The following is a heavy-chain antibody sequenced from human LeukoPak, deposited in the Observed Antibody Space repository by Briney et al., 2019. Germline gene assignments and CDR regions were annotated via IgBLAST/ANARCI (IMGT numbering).Heavy chain of an antibody. CDR1: GYTFTVYY. D-gene: IGHD3-3*01. V-gene: IGHV1-2*02. Sequence: GAPVKVSCKASGYTFTVYYMHCVRQAPGQGLEWMGWINPNSGGTNYAQKFQGRVPMTRDTSISTAYMELSRLRSAGTAVYYCAREPSDARFLEWLLSTPPEVAHGMDVCGQGSTVTVSS. J-gene: IGHJ6*02. CDR2: INPNSGGT. CDR3: AREPSDARFLEWLLSTPPEVAHGMDV.